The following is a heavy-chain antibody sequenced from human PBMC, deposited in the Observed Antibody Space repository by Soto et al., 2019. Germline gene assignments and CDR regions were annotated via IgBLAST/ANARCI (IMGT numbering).Heavy chain of an antibody. CDR1: GGTFSSYA. J-gene: IGHJ6*02. D-gene: IGHD1-20*01. CDR2: IIPIFGTA. Sequence: QVQLVQSGAEVKKPGSSVKVSCKASGGTFSSYAINWVRQAPGQGLEWMGGIIPIFGTADYAQKFQGRVTITADESTSTAYMELSSLRSEDTAVYFCASRITGSPNYCSGMDVWGQGTRVTVSS. V-gene: IGHV1-69*12. CDR3: ASRITGSPNYCSGMDV.